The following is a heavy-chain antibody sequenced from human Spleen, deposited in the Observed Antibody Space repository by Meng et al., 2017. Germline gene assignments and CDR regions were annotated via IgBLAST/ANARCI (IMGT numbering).Heavy chain of an antibody. CDR1: GFTFSNAW. J-gene: IGHJ3*01. CDR3: TTDLQRWQLAFGL. CDR2: VRSEADGGTT. V-gene: IGHV3-15*01. D-gene: IGHD1-26*01. Sequence: GESLKISCAASGFTFSNAWMTWVRQAPGKGLEWIGRVRSEADGGTTDYAAPVKGRFTISTDDSKDTVYLQINSLKNEDTAVYYCTTDLQRWQLAFGLWGQGTVVTVSS.